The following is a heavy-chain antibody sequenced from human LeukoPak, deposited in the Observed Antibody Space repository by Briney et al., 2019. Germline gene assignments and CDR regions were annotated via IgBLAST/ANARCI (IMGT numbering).Heavy chain of an antibody. CDR1: GGSITSDSYY. J-gene: IGHJ5*02. CDR3: ARGRRRITIFDVSYNWFDP. V-gene: IGHV4-39*01. D-gene: IGHD3-3*01. CDR2: IFYRDST. Sequence: SETLSLTCTISGGSITSDSYYWGWIRQPPGKGLEWLGSIFYRDSTYYNPSLKSRLTMSVDTSKNQFSLKLSSVTAADTAVYYCARGRRRITIFDVSYNWFDPWGQGTLVTVSS.